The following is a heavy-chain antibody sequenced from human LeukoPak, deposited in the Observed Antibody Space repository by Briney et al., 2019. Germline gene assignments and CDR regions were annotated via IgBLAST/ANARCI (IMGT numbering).Heavy chain of an antibody. J-gene: IGHJ4*02. Sequence: EASVKVSCKAAGYTFTSYGISWVRQAPGQGLEWMGWISAYNGNTNYAQKLQGRVTMTTDTSTSTAYMELRSLRSDDTAVYYCARGDRYSSSSYYFDYWDQGTLVTVSS. V-gene: IGHV1-18*01. CDR1: GYTFTSYG. CDR2: ISAYNGNT. D-gene: IGHD6-6*01. CDR3: ARGDRYSSSSYYFDY.